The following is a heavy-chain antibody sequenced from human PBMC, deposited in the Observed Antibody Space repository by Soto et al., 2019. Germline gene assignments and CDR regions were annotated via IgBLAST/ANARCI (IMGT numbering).Heavy chain of an antibody. CDR1: GFTFSSYA. Sequence: EVQLLESGGGLVQPGGSLRLSCAASGFTFSSYAMSWVRQAPGKGLEWVSAISGSGGSTYYADCVKGRFTISRDNSKNTLYLQMNSLRAEDTAVYYCAKRIAAAGTPSYYYYGMDVWGQGTTVTVSS. CDR3: AKRIAAAGTPSYYYYGMDV. D-gene: IGHD6-13*01. CDR2: ISGSGGST. V-gene: IGHV3-23*01. J-gene: IGHJ6*02.